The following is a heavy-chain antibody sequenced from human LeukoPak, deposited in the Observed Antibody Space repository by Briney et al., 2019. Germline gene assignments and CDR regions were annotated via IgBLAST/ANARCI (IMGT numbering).Heavy chain of an antibody. CDR1: LFTFRSYW. CDR3: ATGERHGFDI. V-gene: IGHV3-74*01. J-gene: IGHJ3*02. Sequence: GGSPRLSSAAPLFTFRSYWMHSVREAPGKRLVWVSRINSDGRSTNYADSVKGRFTISRDNAKNTLYLQMNKLRAEDTAVYYCATGERHGFDIWGQGTMVTVSS. CDR2: INSDGRST.